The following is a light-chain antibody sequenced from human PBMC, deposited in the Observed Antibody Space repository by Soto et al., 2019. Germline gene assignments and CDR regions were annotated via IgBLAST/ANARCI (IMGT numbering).Light chain of an antibody. CDR1: QSVSSN. J-gene: IGKJ1*01. Sequence: EIVLPQSPATLSMSPGERATLSCRASQSVSSNLAWYQQKPGQAPRLLIYGASTRATGIPARFSGSGSGTEFTLTISSLQSEDFAVYYCQQYNNWPRTFGQGTKV. V-gene: IGKV3-15*01. CDR3: QQYNNWPRT. CDR2: GAS.